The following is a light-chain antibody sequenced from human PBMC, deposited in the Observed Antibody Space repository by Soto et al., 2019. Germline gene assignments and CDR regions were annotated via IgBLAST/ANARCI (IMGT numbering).Light chain of an antibody. V-gene: IGLV2-11*01. CDR3: CSYAGSYSYV. CDR2: DVS. Sequence: QSALTQPRSVSGSPGQSVTISCTGTNSNVGGYKDVSWYQQYPGTAPKLMIYDVSKRPSGVPDRCSGSKSGTTASLTISGLQDEDEDYYFCCSYAGSYSYVFGTGTKVTVL. CDR1: NSNVGGYKD. J-gene: IGLJ1*01.